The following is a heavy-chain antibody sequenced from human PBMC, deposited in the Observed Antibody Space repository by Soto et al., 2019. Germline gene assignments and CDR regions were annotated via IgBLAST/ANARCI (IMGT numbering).Heavy chain of an antibody. D-gene: IGHD2-2*01. Sequence: QAQLVQSGAEVEKPWASAKVSCKASGYTFTNYAVHWVRQAPGQSLEWMGGINAGNGNTRFSQNWQGRVTITRDTSARTVYMELSSLRSEDTAVYYCARGNLAVVPVAPWLYYMDVWGKGTTGTVSS. CDR3: ARGNLAVVPVAPWLYYMDV. V-gene: IGHV1-3*01. J-gene: IGHJ6*03. CDR1: GYTFTNYA. CDR2: INAGNGNT.